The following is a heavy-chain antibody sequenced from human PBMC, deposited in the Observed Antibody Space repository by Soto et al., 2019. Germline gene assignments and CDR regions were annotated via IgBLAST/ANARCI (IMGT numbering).Heavy chain of an antibody. V-gene: IGHV3-30-3*01. CDR2: ISYDGSNK. CDR1: GFTFSSYA. Sequence: PGGSLRPSCAASGFTFSSYAMHWVRQAPGKGLEWVAVISYDGSNKYYADSVKGRFTISRDNSKNTLYLQMNSLRAEDTAVYYCARDEFGELFMDVWGQGTTVTVSS. J-gene: IGHJ6*02. D-gene: IGHD3-10*01. CDR3: ARDEFGELFMDV.